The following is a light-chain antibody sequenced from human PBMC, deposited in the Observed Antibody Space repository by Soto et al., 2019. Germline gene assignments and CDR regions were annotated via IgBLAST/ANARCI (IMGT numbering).Light chain of an antibody. J-gene: IGKJ3*01. CDR3: QQLNSRFT. Sequence: DIPLTQSPSFLSASVGDRVTITCRASQGISSYLAWYQQKPGKAPKLLIYAASTLQSGVPSRFSGSGSGTEFTLTISSLQPEDFATYYCQQLNSRFTFGPGTKVDIK. CDR1: QGISSY. V-gene: IGKV1-9*01. CDR2: AAS.